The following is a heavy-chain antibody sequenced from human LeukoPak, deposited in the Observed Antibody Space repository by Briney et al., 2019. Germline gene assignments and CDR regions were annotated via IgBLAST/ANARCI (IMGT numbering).Heavy chain of an antibody. Sequence: PGGSLRLSCAASGFTFNTYGMHWVRQAPGRGLEWVAFIRYDGSNRNYEDSVKGRFTISRDNSKNTLYLQMDSLRDEDTAVYFCARGGRDGYNAFDYWGQGTLVTVSS. V-gene: IGHV3-30*02. D-gene: IGHD5-24*01. CDR2: IRYDGSNR. CDR1: GFTFNTYG. J-gene: IGHJ4*02. CDR3: ARGGRDGYNAFDY.